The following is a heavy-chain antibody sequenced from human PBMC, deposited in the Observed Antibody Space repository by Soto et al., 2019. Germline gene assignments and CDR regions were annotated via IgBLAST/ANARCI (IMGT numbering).Heavy chain of an antibody. CDR1: GFTFSSYS. D-gene: IGHD5-12*01. V-gene: IGHV3-48*02. CDR2: ISSSSSTI. J-gene: IGHJ3*01. CDR3: ARETTEGYSGYDAFDF. Sequence: GGSLRLSCAASGFTFSSYSMNWVRQAPGKGLEWVSYISSSSSTIYYADSVKGRFTISRDNAKNSLYLQMNSLRDEDTVVYYCARETTEGYSGYDAFDFWGQGTMVTVSS.